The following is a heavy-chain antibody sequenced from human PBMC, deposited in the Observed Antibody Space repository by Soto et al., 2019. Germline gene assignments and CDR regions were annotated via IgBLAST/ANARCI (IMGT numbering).Heavy chain of an antibody. V-gene: IGHV4-30-2*01. J-gene: IGHJ4*02. Sequence: PSETLSLTCAVSGGSISSGGYSWSWLRQPPGKGLEWIGYIYHSGSTYYNPSLKSRVTISVDRSKNQFSLKLSSVTAADTAVYYCARIYGSGNSNDYWGQGTLVTVSS. D-gene: IGHD3-10*01. CDR3: ARIYGSGNSNDY. CDR1: GGSISSGGYS. CDR2: IYHSGST.